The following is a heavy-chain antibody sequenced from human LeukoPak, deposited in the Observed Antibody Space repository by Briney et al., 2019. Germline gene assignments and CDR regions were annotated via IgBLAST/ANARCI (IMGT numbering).Heavy chain of an antibody. CDR2: IYYSGST. V-gene: IGHV4-39*02. CDR3: ARDCPPGYCYYYYGMDV. J-gene: IGHJ6*02. CDR1: GGSISSSSYY. Sequence: SETLSLTCTVSGGSISSSSYYWGWIRQPPGKGLEWIGSIYYSGSTYYNPSLKSRVTISVDTSKNQFSLKLSSVTAADTAVYYRARDCPPGYCYYYYGMDVWGQGTTVTVSS.